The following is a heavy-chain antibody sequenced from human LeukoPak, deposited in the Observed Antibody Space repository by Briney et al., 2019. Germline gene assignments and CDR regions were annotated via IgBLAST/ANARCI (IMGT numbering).Heavy chain of an antibody. CDR2: IKPEGSET. J-gene: IGHJ3*02. CDR1: GFHLSKNW. V-gene: IGHV3-7*01. D-gene: IGHD3-22*01. CDR3: ATFSSGFYPKEPFDI. Sequence: GGSLRLSCAASGFHLSKNWMSWVRQSPGRGLEWVAKIKPEGSETSYVESVEGRFTISRDNAKNSLFLQMNSLRAEDTALYYCATFSSGFYPKEPFDIWGRGTMVSVSS.